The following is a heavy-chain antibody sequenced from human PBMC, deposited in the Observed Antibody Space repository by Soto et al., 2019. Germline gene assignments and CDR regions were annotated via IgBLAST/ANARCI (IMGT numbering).Heavy chain of an antibody. D-gene: IGHD3-10*01. CDR1: GGSITSGSYY. V-gene: IGHV4-39*01. J-gene: IGHJ4*02. Sequence: PSETLSLTCTVSGGSITSGSYYWGWIRQPPGKGLEWIGSIYYSGSTYYNPSLKSRVTISVDTSKNQFSLNLSSVTAADTAVYYCARGVTLVRGVIHTPYFDYWGQGALVTVSS. CDR3: ARGVTLVRGVIHTPYFDY. CDR2: IYYSGST.